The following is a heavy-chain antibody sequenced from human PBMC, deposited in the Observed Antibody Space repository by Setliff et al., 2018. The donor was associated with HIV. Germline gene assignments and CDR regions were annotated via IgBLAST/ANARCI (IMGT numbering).Heavy chain of an antibody. CDR3: ARTIYSGSHFDY. Sequence: GGSLRLSCAASGFTFTSYWMHWVRQAPGKGLVWVSRINSDGNSTTYADSVKGRFTISRDNAKNTLYLQMNSLRAEDTAVYYCARTIYSGSHFDYWGQGTLVTVSS. D-gene: IGHD1-26*01. CDR1: GFTFTSYW. V-gene: IGHV3-74*01. J-gene: IGHJ4*02. CDR2: INSDGNST.